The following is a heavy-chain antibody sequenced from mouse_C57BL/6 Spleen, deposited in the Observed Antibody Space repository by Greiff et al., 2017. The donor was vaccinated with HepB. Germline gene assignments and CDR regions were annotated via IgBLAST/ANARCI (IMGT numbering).Heavy chain of an antibody. V-gene: IGHV1-82*01. J-gene: IGHJ2*01. CDR1: GYAFSSSW. CDR3: ARDGTEGYFDY. Sequence: VKLMESGPELVKPGASVKISCKASGYAFSSSWMNWVKQRPGKGLEWIGRIYPGDGDTNYNWKFKGKATLTADKSSSTAYMQLSSLTSVDSAVYFCARDGTEGYFDYWGQGTTLTVSS. D-gene: IGHD4-1*01. CDR2: IYPGDGDT.